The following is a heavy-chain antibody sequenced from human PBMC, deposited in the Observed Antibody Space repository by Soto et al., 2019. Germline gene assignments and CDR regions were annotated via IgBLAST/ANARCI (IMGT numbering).Heavy chain of an antibody. CDR2: IKQDDKEK. CDR3: ERGGWDFDY. J-gene: IGHJ4*02. CDR1: GFTFSSCW. D-gene: IGHD1-26*01. Sequence: GGSLRLSCAASGFTFSSCWMSWVRQAPGKGLEWVANIKQDDKEKYYVDSVKGRFTISRDNAKNSLYLQMNSLRAEDTAVYYCERGGWDFDYWGQGTLVTVSS. V-gene: IGHV3-7*03.